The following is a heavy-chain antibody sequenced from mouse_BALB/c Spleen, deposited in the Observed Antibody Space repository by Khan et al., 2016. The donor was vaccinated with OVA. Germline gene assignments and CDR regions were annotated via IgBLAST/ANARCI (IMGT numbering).Heavy chain of an antibody. CDR3: AKGVWSYYYALDY. CDR1: GFSLTDYG. J-gene: IGHJ4*01. Sequence: QVQLKESGPGLVAPSQSLSITCTVSGFSLTDYGVSWIRQPPGKGLEWLGVIWGGGNTSYNSALRSRLSISKDNSKSQVFLEMSSLQTDDTAMYYCAKGVWSYYYALDYWGQGTSVTVSS. CDR2: IWGGGNT. V-gene: IGHV2-6-5*01.